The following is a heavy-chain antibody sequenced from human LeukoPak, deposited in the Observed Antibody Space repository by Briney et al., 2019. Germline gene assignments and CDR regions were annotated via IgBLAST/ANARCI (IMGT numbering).Heavy chain of an antibody. J-gene: IGHJ3*02. CDR1: GFTFSSYV. D-gene: IGHD4-17*01. V-gene: IGHV3-30*02. CDR3: AKSYGDLLAFDI. Sequence: PGGSLRLSCAASGFTFSSYVMDWVRQAPGKGLEWVAFIRYDGNNKDYADSVTGRFTISRDNSKNTLCLQMNSLTVADTAVYYCAKSYGDLLAFDIWGQGTMVTVSS. CDR2: IRYDGNNK.